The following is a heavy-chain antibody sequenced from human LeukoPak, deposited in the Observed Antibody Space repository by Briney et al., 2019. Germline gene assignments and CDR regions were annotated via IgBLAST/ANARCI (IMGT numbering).Heavy chain of an antibody. D-gene: IGHD6-13*01. Sequence: SETLSLTCTVSGYSISSGYYWGWIRQPPGKGLEWIGSIYHSGSTYYNPSLKSRVTISVDTSKNQFSLKLSSVTAADTAVYYCARDAPISAAAGKGMFDPWGQGTLVTVSS. V-gene: IGHV4-38-2*02. CDR1: GYSISSGYY. CDR2: IYHSGST. J-gene: IGHJ5*02. CDR3: ARDAPISAAAGKGMFDP.